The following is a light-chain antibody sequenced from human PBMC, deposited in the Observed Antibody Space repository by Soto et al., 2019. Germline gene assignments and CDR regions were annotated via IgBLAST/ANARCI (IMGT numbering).Light chain of an antibody. CDR1: QSISTY. J-gene: IGKJ1*01. V-gene: IGKV1-9*01. Sequence: DIQLTQSPSFLSASVGDRVSITWRARQSISTYLVWYQQKPGKAPKLLIYDVSALKRGVPPRFSGSGSGTEFTLTISSLQPDDFATYYCQQYDSFSVTFGQGTKVDI. CDR3: QQYDSFSVT. CDR2: DVS.